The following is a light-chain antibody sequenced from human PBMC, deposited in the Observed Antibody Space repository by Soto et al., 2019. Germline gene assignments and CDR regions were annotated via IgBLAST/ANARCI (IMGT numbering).Light chain of an antibody. CDR1: QGIANH. J-gene: IGKJ4*01. Sequence: IQMTQSPSSLSASVGDRVNITCRASQGIANHLAWYQQQPGKGPRLLIDAASTLQSGVPSRFSGSGSKREFTLTSTNLQPEDDATYYCQKYDGVPLTFGGGTKVEIK. V-gene: IGKV1-27*01. CDR2: AAS. CDR3: QKYDGVPLT.